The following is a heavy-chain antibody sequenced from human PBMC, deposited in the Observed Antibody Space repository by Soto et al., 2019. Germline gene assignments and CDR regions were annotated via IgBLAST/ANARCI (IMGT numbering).Heavy chain of an antibody. J-gene: IGHJ4*02. D-gene: IGHD3-3*01. CDR3: ASRGWGPNDCWSGYLDY. Sequence: QVQLQESGPGLVKPSGTLSLTCAVSGGSISSSNWWSWVRQPPGKGLAWIGAIYDSGSTNYNPSLRSRVPISVDKSKNQVSRELSSVTAADTAVYYGASRGWGPNDCWSGYLDYWGQGSLVTVGS. V-gene: IGHV4-4*02. CDR2: IYDSGST. CDR1: GGSISSSNW.